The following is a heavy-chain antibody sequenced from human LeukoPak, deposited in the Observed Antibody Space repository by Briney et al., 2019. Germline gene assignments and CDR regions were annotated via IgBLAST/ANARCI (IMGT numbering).Heavy chain of an antibody. D-gene: IGHD4-17*01. Sequence: SETLSLTCTVSGGSISSSSYYWGWIRQPPGKGLEWIGSIYYSGSTYYNPSLKSRVTISVDTSKNQFSLKLSSVTAADTAVYYSARLYGDYVGYYYGMDVWGQGATVTVSS. CDR1: GGSISSSSYY. CDR2: IYYSGST. CDR3: ARLYGDYVGYYYGMDV. J-gene: IGHJ6*02. V-gene: IGHV4-39*01.